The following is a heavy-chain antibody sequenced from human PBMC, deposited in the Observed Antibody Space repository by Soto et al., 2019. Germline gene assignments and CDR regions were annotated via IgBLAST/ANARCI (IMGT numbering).Heavy chain of an antibody. CDR1: GFTFSSYA. V-gene: IGHV3-23*01. D-gene: IGHD3-22*01. J-gene: IGHJ4*02. Sequence: PGGSLRLSCAASGFTFSSYAMSWVRQAPGKGLEWVSAISGSGGSTYYADSVKGRFTISRDNSKNTLYLQMNSLRAEDTAVYYCAKTPYYYDSSGYYPGDYWGQGTLVTVS. CDR2: ISGSGGST. CDR3: AKTPYYYDSSGYYPGDY.